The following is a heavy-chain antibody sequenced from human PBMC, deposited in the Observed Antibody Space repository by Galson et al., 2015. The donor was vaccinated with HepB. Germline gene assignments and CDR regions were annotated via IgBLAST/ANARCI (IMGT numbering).Heavy chain of an antibody. CDR3: ARAEYYYDSSGYSVSAFDI. CDR2: IYYSGST. V-gene: IGHV4-59*01. CDR1: GGSISSYY. J-gene: IGHJ3*02. D-gene: IGHD3-22*01. Sequence: SETLSLTCTVSGGSISSYYWSWIRQPPGKGLEWIGYIYYSGSTNYNPSLKSRVTISVDTSKNQFSLKLSSVTAADTAVYYCARAEYYYDSSGYSVSAFDIWGQGTMVTVSS.